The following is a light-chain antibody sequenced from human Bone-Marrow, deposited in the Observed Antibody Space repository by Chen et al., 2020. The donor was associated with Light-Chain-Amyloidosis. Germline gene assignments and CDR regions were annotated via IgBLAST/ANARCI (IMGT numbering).Light chain of an antibody. V-gene: IGLV2-14*01. CDR2: EVT. CDR1: SSDVGGDNH. CDR3: SSYTITNTLV. Sequence: QSALTQPASLSGSPVHSITISCPGTSSDVGGDNHVSWYQQHTDKAPKLMIYEVTNRPSWVPDRFSGSKSDNTASLTISGLQTEDEADYFCSSYTITNTLVFGSGTRVTVL. J-gene: IGLJ1*01.